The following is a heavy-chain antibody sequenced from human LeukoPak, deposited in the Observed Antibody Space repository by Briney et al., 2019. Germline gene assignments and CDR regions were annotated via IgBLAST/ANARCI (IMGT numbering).Heavy chain of an antibody. D-gene: IGHD6-19*01. CDR1: GFTVSSDH. V-gene: IGHV3-21*01. CDR2: ISSTGSNI. Sequence: KSGGSLRLSCAASGFTVSSDHMSWVRQAPGKGLEWVSSISSTGSNIYYADSVKGRFTISRDNAKNSLSLQMNSLRAEDTAVYYCATEFLGAVAETGDYWGQGALVTVSS. J-gene: IGHJ4*02. CDR3: ATEFLGAVAETGDY.